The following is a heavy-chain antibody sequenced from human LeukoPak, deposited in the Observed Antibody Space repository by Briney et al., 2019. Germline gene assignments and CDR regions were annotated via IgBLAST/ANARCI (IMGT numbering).Heavy chain of an antibody. CDR3: ACPPPRWGAYNWNYEGIYSGRDV. CDR2: MNPNSGNT. D-gene: IGHD1-7*01. J-gene: IGHJ6*04. V-gene: IGHV1-8*01. Sequence: GASVKVSCKASGYTFTSYDINWVRQATGQGLEWMGWMNPNSGNTGYAQKFQGRVTMTRNTSISTAYMELSSLRSEDTAVYYCACPPPRWGAYNWNYEGIYSGRDVWGKGTTVTVS. CDR1: GYTFTSYD.